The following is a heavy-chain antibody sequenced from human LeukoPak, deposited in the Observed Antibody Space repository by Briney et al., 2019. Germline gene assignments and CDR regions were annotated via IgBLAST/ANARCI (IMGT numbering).Heavy chain of an antibody. D-gene: IGHD3-10*01. J-gene: IGHJ4*02. CDR3: ASQLWFGELFRPYYFDY. V-gene: IGHV1-2*02. Sequence: ASVKVSCKASGYTFTGYYMHWVRQAPGQGLEWMGWINPNSGGTNYAQKFQGRVTITADESTSTAYMELSSLRSEDTAVYYCASQLWFGELFRPYYFDYWGQGTLVTVSS. CDR2: INPNSGGT. CDR1: GYTFTGYY.